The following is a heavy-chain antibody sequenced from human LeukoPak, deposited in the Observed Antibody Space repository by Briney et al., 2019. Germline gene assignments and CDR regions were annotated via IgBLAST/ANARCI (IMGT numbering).Heavy chain of an antibody. CDR1: GFTFSRYG. J-gene: IGHJ3*02. CDR3: ATEGSESAFDI. Sequence: GGSLRLSCATSGFTFSRYGMHWVRQAPGKGLEWVAFIAYDGSSKYYADSVKGRFTTSRDNSKNTLYLQMNSLRVEDTAVSFCATEGSESAFDIWGQGTMVTVSS. V-gene: IGHV3-30*02. D-gene: IGHD3-10*01. CDR2: IAYDGSSK.